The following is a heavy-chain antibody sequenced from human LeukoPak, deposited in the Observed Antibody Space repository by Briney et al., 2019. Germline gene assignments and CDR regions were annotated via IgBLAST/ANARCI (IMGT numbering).Heavy chain of an antibody. CDR2: INHSGST. CDR3: ARGCDGSGSYGDAFDI. D-gene: IGHD3-10*01. CDR1: GGSFSGYY. Sequence: SETLSLTCAVYGGSFSGYYWSWLRQPPGKGLEWIGEINHSGSTNYNPSLKSRVTISVDTSKNQFSLKLSSVTAADTAVYYCARGCDGSGSYGDAFDIWGQGTMVTVSS. J-gene: IGHJ3*02. V-gene: IGHV4-34*01.